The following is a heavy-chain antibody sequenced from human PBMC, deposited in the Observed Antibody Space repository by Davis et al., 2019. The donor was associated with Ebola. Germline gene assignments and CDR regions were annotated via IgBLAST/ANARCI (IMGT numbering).Heavy chain of an antibody. Sequence: GSLRLSCAASGFTFSSYDMHWVRQVTGKGLEWVSAIGTAGDTYYPGSVKGRFTISRENAKNSLYLQMNSLRAGDTAVYYCARAHFGRSSFDYWGQGTLVTVSS. CDR1: GFTFSSYD. CDR3: ARAHFGRSSFDY. D-gene: IGHD6-6*01. V-gene: IGHV3-13*01. CDR2: IGTAGDT. J-gene: IGHJ4*02.